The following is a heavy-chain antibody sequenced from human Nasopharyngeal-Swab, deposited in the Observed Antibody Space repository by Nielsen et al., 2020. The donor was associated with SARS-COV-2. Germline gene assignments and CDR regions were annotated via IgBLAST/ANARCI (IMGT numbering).Heavy chain of an antibody. CDR1: GYTFVSSW. Sequence: GESLKISCGGSGYTFVSSWIAWVRQMPGKGLEWMCMIHPGDSEIRYSPSFQGQVTISADKSSNTAYLQWSSLRASDTATYYCARLVRGYSFYYMDVWGKGTTVTVSS. CDR2: IHPGDSEI. CDR3: ARLVRGYSFYYMDV. D-gene: IGHD5-18*01. V-gene: IGHV5-51*01. J-gene: IGHJ6*03.